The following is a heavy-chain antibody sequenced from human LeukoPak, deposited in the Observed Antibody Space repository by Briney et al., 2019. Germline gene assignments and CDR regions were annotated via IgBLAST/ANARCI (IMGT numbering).Heavy chain of an antibody. CDR3: ARGCITMVRGVIIRRNWFDP. Sequence: GASVKVSCKASGYTFTGYYMHWVRQAPGQGLEWMGWINPNSGGTNYAQKFQGRVTMTRDTSISTAYMELSRLRSGDTAVYYCARGCITMVRGVIIRRNWFDPWGQGTLVTVSS. CDR1: GYTFTGYY. CDR2: INPNSGGT. V-gene: IGHV1-2*02. D-gene: IGHD3-10*01. J-gene: IGHJ5*02.